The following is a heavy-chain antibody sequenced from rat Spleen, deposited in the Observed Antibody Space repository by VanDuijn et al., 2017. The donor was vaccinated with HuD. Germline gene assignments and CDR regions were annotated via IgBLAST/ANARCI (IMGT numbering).Heavy chain of an antibody. Sequence: EVQLVESGGGLVQPGRSMKLSCAASGFTFSDYYMAWVRQAPKRGLEWVASISYEGSSIYYGDSGKGRFTISRDNAKSTLYLQMDSLRSEDTATYYCTTAGFTTGYYYAGGFDHWGQGVMVTVSS. CDR3: TTAGFTTGYYYAGGFDH. D-gene: IGHD1-6*01. CDR1: GFTFSDYY. J-gene: IGHJ2*01. V-gene: IGHV5-22*01. CDR2: ISYEGSSI.